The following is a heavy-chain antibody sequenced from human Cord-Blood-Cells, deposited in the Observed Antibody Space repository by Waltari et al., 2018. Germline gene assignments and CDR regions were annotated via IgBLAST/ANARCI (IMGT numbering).Heavy chain of an antibody. V-gene: IGHV1-8*03. CDR1: GYTFTSYD. J-gene: IGHJ3*02. Sequence: QVQLVQSGAEVKKPGASLQVSCKASGYTFTSYDINCVRQATGQGLEWMGWMNPNSGNTGYAQKFQGRVTITRTTSISTAYMELSSLRSEDTAVYYCARFRVGIRGYDAFDIWGQGTMVTVSS. CDR3: ARFRVGIRGYDAFDI. CDR2: MNPNSGNT. D-gene: IGHD5-12*01.